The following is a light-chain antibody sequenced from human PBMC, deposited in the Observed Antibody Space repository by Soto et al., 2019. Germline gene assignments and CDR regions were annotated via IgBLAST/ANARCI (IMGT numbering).Light chain of an antibody. J-gene: IGKJ1*01. V-gene: IGKV3-20*01. CDR2: GAS. Sequence: EIVVTQSPGTLSLSPGERATLSCRASQSVSSSYLAWYQQKPGQAPRLLIYGASSRATGIPDRFSGSGSGTDFTLTISRLEPEDFATYYCQQSGDTPPWTFGQGTKVDIK. CDR3: QQSGDTPPWT. CDR1: QSVSSSY.